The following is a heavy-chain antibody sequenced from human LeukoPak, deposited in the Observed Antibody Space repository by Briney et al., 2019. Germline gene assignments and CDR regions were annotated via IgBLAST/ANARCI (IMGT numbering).Heavy chain of an antibody. V-gene: IGHV4-59*01. CDR1: GGSISSSY. CDR3: AREGMIATGREPAEI. Sequence: PSETLSLICTVSGGSISSSYWTWIRQAPGKGLEWIGQIYYSGSANYNPSLKSRVTISVDTSKNQFSLKLSSVTAADTAAYYCAREGMIATGREPAEIWGQGTMVTVSS. CDR2: IYYSGSA. D-gene: IGHD3-22*01. J-gene: IGHJ3*02.